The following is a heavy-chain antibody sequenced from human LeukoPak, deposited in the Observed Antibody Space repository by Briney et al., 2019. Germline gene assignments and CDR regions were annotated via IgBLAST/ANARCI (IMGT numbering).Heavy chain of an antibody. V-gene: IGHV3-30*04. CDR3: ARPRGLIGYDAFDI. J-gene: IGHJ3*02. Sequence: GGSLRLSCAASGFTFSSYAMHWVRQAPGKGLGWVAVISYDGSNKYYADSVKGRFTISRDNSKNTLYLQMNSLRAEDTAVYYCARPRGLIGYDAFDIWGQGTMVTVSS. CDR2: ISYDGSNK. CDR1: GFTFSSYA. D-gene: IGHD2/OR15-2a*01.